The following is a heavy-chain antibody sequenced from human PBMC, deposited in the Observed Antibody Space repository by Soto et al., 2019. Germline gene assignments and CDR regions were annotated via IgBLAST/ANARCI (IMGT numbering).Heavy chain of an antibody. Sequence: SETLSLTCTVSGGSISSSSYYWGWIRQPPGKGLEWIGSIYYSGSTYYNPSLKSRVTISVDTSKNQFSLKLSSVTAADTAVYYCARHADIVVVVAATGMDWFDPWGQGTLVTVSS. J-gene: IGHJ5*02. CDR1: GGSISSSSYY. CDR2: IYYSGST. V-gene: IGHV4-39*01. CDR3: ARHADIVVVVAATGMDWFDP. D-gene: IGHD2-15*01.